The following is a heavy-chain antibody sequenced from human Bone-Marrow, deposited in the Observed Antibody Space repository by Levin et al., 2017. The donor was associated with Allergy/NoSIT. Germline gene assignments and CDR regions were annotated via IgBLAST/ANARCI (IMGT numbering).Heavy chain of an antibody. Sequence: QAGGSLRLSCVASKFTFSNYGMHWVRQAPGKGLEWVASISYDGNFDYYADSVKGRFTISRDNSKNTLYLQVNSVTTEDTAVFYCAKDTGNYYDTTGHIDYWGQGTPVIVSS. D-gene: IGHD3-16*01. CDR2: ISYDGNFD. J-gene: IGHJ4*02. CDR1: KFTFSNYG. V-gene: IGHV3-30*18. CDR3: AKDTGNYYDTTGHIDY.